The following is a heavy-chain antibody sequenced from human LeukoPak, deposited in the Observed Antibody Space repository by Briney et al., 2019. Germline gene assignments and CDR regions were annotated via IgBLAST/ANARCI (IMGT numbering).Heavy chain of an antibody. J-gene: IGHJ4*02. Sequence: GGSLRLSCAASGFTFSSYSMNWVRQAPGKGLEWVSSISSSSSYIYYADSVKGRFTISRDNAKNSLYLQMHSLSAEDTAVYYCARESVYDYVTTPFDYWGQGTLVTVSS. CDR1: GFTFSSYS. D-gene: IGHD3-16*01. V-gene: IGHV3-21*01. CDR2: ISSSSSYI. CDR3: ARESVYDYVTTPFDY.